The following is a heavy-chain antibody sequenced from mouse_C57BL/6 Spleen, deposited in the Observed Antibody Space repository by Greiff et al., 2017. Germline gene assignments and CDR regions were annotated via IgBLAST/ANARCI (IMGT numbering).Heavy chain of an antibody. CDR1: GYTFTSCW. J-gene: IGHJ2*01. V-gene: IGHV1-52*01. Sequence: QVQLQQPGAELVRPGSSVKLSCKASGYTFTSCWMHWVKQRPIQGLEWIGNIDPSDSETHYNQKFKDKATLTVDKSSSTAYMQLSSLTSEDSAVYYCARRGTTVVESYFDYWGQGTTLTVSS. D-gene: IGHD1-1*01. CDR2: IDPSDSET. CDR3: ARRGTTVVESYFDY.